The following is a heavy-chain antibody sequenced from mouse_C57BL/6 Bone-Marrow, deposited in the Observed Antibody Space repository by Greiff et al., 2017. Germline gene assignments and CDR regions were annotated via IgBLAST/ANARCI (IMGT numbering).Heavy chain of an antibody. CDR3: ARSGDYGSSYGFAY. J-gene: IGHJ3*01. Sequence: EVQLQQSGPELVKPGASVKIPCKASGYTFTDYNMDWVKQSHGKSLEWIGDINPNNGGTIYNQKFKGKATLTVDKSSSTAYMELRSLTSEDTAVYDCARSGDYGSSYGFAYWGQGTLVTVSA. CDR2: INPNNGGT. V-gene: IGHV1-18*01. D-gene: IGHD1-1*01. CDR1: GYTFTDYN.